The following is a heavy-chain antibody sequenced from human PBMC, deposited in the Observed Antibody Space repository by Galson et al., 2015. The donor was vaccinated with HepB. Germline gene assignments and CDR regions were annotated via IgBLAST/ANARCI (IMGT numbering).Heavy chain of an antibody. CDR1: GGSISSGCSL. Sequence: TLSLTCTVSGGSISSGCSLWSWIRQAPGKGLEWIGCKSHSGGTYSNPSLESRVSISIEMSKNQVSLKLTSVTASDTAVYFCVRGADAYKTGYWGPGTMVTVSS. D-gene: IGHD1-1*01. CDR2: KSHSGGT. J-gene: IGHJ4*02. V-gene: IGHV4-30-4*01. CDR3: VRGADAYKTGY.